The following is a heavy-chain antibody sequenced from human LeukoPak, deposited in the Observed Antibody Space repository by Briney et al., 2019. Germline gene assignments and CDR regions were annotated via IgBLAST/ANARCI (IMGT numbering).Heavy chain of an antibody. D-gene: IGHD3-22*01. CDR1: GYTFTSYD. CDR3: ASDYYDSSGYFRKNY. J-gene: IGHJ4*02. Sequence: GASVTVSCTASGYTFTSYDINWVRQAPGQGLEWMGWMNPNSGNTGYAQKFQGRVTMTRNTSISTAYMELSSLRSEDTAVYYCASDYYDSSGYFRKNYWGQGTLVTVSS. V-gene: IGHV1-8*01. CDR2: MNPNSGNT.